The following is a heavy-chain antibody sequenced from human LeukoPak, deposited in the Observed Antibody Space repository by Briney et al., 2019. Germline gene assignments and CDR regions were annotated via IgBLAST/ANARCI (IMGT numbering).Heavy chain of an antibody. Sequence: SETLTLTCTASGGSISTYYWTWIRQPPGKGLEWIGYMYHGGSTNYNPSLKSRVTISGDTSKNQFSLKLSSVTAADTAVYYCARDVGSPYCSGVSCPLGYWGQGILVTVPS. CDR3: ARDVGSPYCSGVSCPLGY. V-gene: IGHV4-59*01. D-gene: IGHD2-15*01. J-gene: IGHJ4*02. CDR1: GGSISTYY. CDR2: MYHGGST.